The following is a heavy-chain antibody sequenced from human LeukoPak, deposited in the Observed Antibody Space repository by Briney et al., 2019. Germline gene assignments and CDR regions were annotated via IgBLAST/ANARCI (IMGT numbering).Heavy chain of an antibody. J-gene: IGHJ3*02. CDR3: ARDLQWLVLGINDAFDI. CDR1: GFTFSSYS. V-gene: IGHV3-48*01. CDR2: ISSSSSTI. Sequence: GGSLRLSCAASGFTFSSYSMNWVRQAPGKGLEWVSYISSSSSTIYYADSVKGRFTISRDNAKNSLYLQMNSLRAEDTAVYYCARDLQWLVLGINDAFDIWGQGTMVTVSS. D-gene: IGHD6-19*01.